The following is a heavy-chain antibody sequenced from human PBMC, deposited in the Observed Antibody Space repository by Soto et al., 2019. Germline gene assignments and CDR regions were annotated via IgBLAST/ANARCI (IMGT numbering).Heavy chain of an antibody. CDR1: GFTFSSYA. Sequence: EVQLLESGGGLVQPGGSLRLSCATSGFTFSSYAMSWVRQAPGKGLEWVSAISGSGGSTYYADSVKGRFTISRDNSKNTLYLQMNSLRAEDTAVYYCAKRGIITIFGGGVDYWGQGTLVTVSS. D-gene: IGHD3-3*01. CDR2: ISGSGGST. CDR3: AKRGIITIFGGGVDY. V-gene: IGHV3-23*01. J-gene: IGHJ4*02.